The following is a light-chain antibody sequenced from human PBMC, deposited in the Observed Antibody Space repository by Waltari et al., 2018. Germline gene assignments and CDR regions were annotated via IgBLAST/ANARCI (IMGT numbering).Light chain of an antibody. V-gene: IGLV4-69*01. Sequence: QLVLTQSPSASASLGASVKLTCTLSSGHINNVIAWLQQRPEKGPRYLMKVNSDGSHNKGEGILVALSGSSSGAERYLTISSLQSEDEADYFCQTGGHGTWVFGGGTKLTVL. J-gene: IGLJ3*02. CDR2: VNSDGSH. CDR3: QTGGHGTWV. CDR1: SGHINNV.